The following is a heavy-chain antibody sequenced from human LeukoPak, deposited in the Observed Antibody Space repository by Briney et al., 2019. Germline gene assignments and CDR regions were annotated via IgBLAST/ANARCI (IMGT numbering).Heavy chain of an antibody. CDR1: GYTFTGYY. J-gene: IGHJ4*02. Sequence: ASVKVSCKASGYTFTGYYMHWVRQAPGQGLEWMGWINPNSGGTNYAQKFQGRVTITRDTSASTAYMELSSLRSEDTAVYYCARDWVVRGVIILFDYWGQGTLVTVSS. CDR3: ARDWVVRGVIILFDY. V-gene: IGHV1-2*02. D-gene: IGHD3-10*01. CDR2: INPNSGGT.